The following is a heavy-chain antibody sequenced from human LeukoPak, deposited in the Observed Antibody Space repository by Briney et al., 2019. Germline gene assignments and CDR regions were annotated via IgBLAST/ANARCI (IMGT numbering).Heavy chain of an antibody. J-gene: IGHJ4*02. CDR1: GYTFTSYG. Sequence: ASVKVSCKASGYTFTSYGISWVRQAPGQGLEWMGWISAYNGNTNYAQKLQGRVTMTTDTSTSTAYMELRSLRSDDTAVYYCARDVSSSGWYYPFDYWGQGTLVTVSS. V-gene: IGHV1-18*01. CDR2: ISAYNGNT. D-gene: IGHD6-19*01. CDR3: ARDVSSSGWYYPFDY.